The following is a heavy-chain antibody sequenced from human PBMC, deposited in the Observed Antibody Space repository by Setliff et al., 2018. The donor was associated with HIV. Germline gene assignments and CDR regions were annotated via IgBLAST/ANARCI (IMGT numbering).Heavy chain of an antibody. V-gene: IGHV4-34*01. J-gene: IGHJ1*01. Sequence: SETLSLTCAVYGGSFGGNYWSWIRQPPGKGLEWIGSINHSGSTKYTPSLKSRVTISVDTSKNQFSLKLSSVTAADTAVYSCARGRMRSPATSQAYFQHWGQGTLVTVSS. D-gene: IGHD1-26*01. CDR2: INHSGST. CDR1: GGSFGGNY. CDR3: ARGRMRSPATSQAYFQH.